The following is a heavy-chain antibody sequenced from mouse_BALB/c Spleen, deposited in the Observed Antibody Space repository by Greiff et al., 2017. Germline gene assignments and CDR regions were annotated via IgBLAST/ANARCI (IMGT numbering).Heavy chain of an antibody. Sequence: VQLQQSGPELVKPGASVKISCKASGYSFTGYYMHWVKQSHVKSLEWIGRINPYNGATSSNQNFKDKASLTVDKSSSTAYMELHSLTSEDSAVYYGARSPYRYDTYYFDYWGQGTTLTVSS. V-gene: IGHV1-31*01. D-gene: IGHD2-12*01. CDR3: ARSPYRYDTYYFDY. CDR2: INPYNGAT. J-gene: IGHJ2*01. CDR1: GYSFTGYY.